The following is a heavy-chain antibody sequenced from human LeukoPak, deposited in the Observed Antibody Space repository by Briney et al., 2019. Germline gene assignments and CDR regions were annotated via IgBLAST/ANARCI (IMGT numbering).Heavy chain of an antibody. Sequence: GASVKVSCKASGGTFSSYAISWVRQAPGQGLEWMGGIIPIFGTANYAQKFQGRVTITADESTSTAYMELSSLRAEDTAVYYCARPGLYSSGWYEGRDAFDIWGQGTMVTVSS. CDR3: ARPGLYSSGWYEGRDAFDI. CDR2: IIPIFGTA. J-gene: IGHJ3*02. CDR1: GGTFSSYA. D-gene: IGHD6-19*01. V-gene: IGHV1-69*13.